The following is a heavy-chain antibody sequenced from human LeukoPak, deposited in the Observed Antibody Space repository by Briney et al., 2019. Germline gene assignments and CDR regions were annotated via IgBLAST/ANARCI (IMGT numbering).Heavy chain of an antibody. V-gene: IGHV3-7*05. D-gene: IGHD5-24*01. CDR2: MKQDGSDK. J-gene: IGHJ5*02. Sequence: PGGSLRLSCVASGFTFSNYAMSWVRQAPGKGLEWVANMKQDGSDKNYVDSVKGRFTISRDNAKNSLYLQMDSLRAEDTAVYYCARASDPWLQLTWGQGTLVTVSS. CDR1: GFTFSNYA. CDR3: ARASDPWLQLT.